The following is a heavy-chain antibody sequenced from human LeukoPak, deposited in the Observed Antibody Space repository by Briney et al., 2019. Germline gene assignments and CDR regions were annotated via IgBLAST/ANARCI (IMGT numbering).Heavy chain of an antibody. D-gene: IGHD4-17*01. CDR1: GFTFSSYG. V-gene: IGHV3-30*18. Sequence: GRSLRLSCAASGFTFSSYGMHWVRQAPGKGLEWVAVISYDGSNKYYADSVKGRFTISRDNSKNTLYLQMNSLRAEDTAVYYCAKELTTNYYYGMDVWGQGTTVTVSS. CDR3: AKELTTNYYYGMDV. CDR2: ISYDGSNK. J-gene: IGHJ6*02.